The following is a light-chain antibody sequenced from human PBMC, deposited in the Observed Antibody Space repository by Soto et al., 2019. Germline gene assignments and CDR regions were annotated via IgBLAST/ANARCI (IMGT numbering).Light chain of an antibody. Sequence: QSALTQPASVSGSPGQSITISCTGTSSDIGAYNFVSWYQQHPGKAPKLMLYDVNLRPSGVSNRFSGSKSGNTASLTVSGLEAEGEADYYCASWTTSTTMIFGGGTKLTVL. CDR2: DVN. CDR3: ASWTTSTTMI. CDR1: SSDIGAYNF. J-gene: IGLJ2*01. V-gene: IGLV2-14*03.